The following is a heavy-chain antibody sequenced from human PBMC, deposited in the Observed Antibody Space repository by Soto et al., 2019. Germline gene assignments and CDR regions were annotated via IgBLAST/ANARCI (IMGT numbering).Heavy chain of an antibody. V-gene: IGHV3-73*02. J-gene: IGHJ4*02. CDR1: GFTFSGSA. D-gene: IGHD1-26*01. Sequence: EVQLVESGGGLVQPGGSLKLSCAASGFTFSGSAMHWVRQASGKGLEWVGRIRSKANSYATAYAASVKGRFTISRDDSKNTAYLKMNSLKTEDTAVYYCTSSGGVGATNFDYWGQGTLVTVSS. CDR2: IRSKANSYAT. CDR3: TSSGGVGATNFDY.